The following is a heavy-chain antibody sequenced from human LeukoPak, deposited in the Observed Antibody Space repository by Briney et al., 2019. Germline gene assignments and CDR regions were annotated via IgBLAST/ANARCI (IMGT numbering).Heavy chain of an antibody. CDR3: ARSAPGTVDY. CDR2: IYYSGST. V-gene: IGHV4-39*01. CDR1: GGSISSSSYY. Sequence: SETLSLTCTVSGGSISSSSYYWGWIRQPPGKGLEWIGSIYYSGSTYYNPSLKSRATISVDTSKNQFSLKLSSVTAADTAVYYCARSAPGTVDYWGQGTLVTVSS. J-gene: IGHJ4*02. D-gene: IGHD6-13*01.